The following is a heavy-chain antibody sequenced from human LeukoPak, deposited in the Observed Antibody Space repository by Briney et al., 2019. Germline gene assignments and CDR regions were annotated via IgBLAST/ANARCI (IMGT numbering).Heavy chain of an antibody. CDR3: ARIRSVGGKYYYDSSGYYWFDP. CDR2: MNPNSGNT. CDR1: GYTFTSYD. D-gene: IGHD3-22*01. V-gene: IGHV1-8*01. J-gene: IGHJ5*02. Sequence: ASVKVSCKASGYTFTSYDINWVRQATGQGLEWMGWMNPNSGNTGYAQKFQGRVTMTRNTSISTAYMELSSLRSEDTAVYYCARIRSVGGKYYYDSSGYYWFDPWGQGTLVTVSS.